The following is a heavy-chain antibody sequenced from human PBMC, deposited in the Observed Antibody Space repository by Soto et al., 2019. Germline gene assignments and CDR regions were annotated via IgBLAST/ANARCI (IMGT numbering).Heavy chain of an antibody. J-gene: IGHJ4*02. CDR1: GGSFSGYY. D-gene: IGHD6-13*01. Sequence: PSETLSLTCAVYGGSFSGYYWSWIRQPPGKGLEWIGEINHSGSTNYNPSLKSRVTISVDTSKNQFSLKLSSVTAADTAVYYCARGRQQLVKSTYYFDYWGQGTLVTVSS. V-gene: IGHV4-34*01. CDR3: ARGRQQLVKSTYYFDY. CDR2: INHSGST.